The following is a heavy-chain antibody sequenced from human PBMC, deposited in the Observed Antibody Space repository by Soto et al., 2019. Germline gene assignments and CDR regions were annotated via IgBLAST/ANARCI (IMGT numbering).Heavy chain of an antibody. Sequence: PSETLSLTCAVSGGSISSGGYPWGWIRQPPGKGLGWIGYIYQSGSTYYNPSLKSRVTISVDRSKNQFSLKLSSVTAADTAVYYCARDVVVTAVRGSGNWFDPWGQGTLVTVSS. CDR1: GGSISSGGYP. CDR3: ARDVVVTAVRGSGNWFDP. J-gene: IGHJ5*02. CDR2: IYQSGST. V-gene: IGHV4-30-2*01. D-gene: IGHD2-21*02.